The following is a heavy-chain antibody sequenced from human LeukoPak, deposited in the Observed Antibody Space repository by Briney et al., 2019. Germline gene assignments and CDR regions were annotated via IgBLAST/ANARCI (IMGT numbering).Heavy chain of an antibody. CDR1: GFTFNSYW. J-gene: IGHJ2*01. CDR2: IKQDGSEQ. CDR3: ARAAYSSTWYSRYFDL. Sequence: GGSLRLSCAASGFTFNSYWMSWVRQAPGKGLEWVANIKQDGSEQYYVDSMKGRFTISRDNAKNSLYLQMNSLRAGDTAVYYCARAAYSSTWYSRYFDLWGRGTLVTVSS. V-gene: IGHV3-7*01. D-gene: IGHD6-13*01.